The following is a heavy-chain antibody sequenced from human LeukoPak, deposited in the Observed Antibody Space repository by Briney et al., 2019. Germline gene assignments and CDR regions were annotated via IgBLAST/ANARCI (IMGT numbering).Heavy chain of an antibody. J-gene: IGHJ5*02. V-gene: IGHV3-23*01. Sequence: PGGSLRLSCTVSGFTLSSYEMSWIRQAPGKGLEWVSSIEYSGGSAYYSDSVKGRFTISRDDPENTLFLQLTSLRVDDTAVYYCGRISGWYGVPWGQGTLVTVTS. CDR3: GRISGWYGVP. CDR2: IEYSGGSA. CDR1: GFTLSSYE. D-gene: IGHD6-19*01.